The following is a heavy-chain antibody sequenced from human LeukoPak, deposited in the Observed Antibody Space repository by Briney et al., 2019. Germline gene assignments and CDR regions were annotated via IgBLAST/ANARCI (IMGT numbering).Heavy chain of an antibody. V-gene: IGHV1-8*01. Sequence: GASVKVSCKASGYTFTSYDINWVRQATGQGLEWMGWMNPNSGNTGYAQKFQGRVTITADESTSTAYMELSSLRSEDTAVYYCARGYGVATIRYYFDYWGQGTLVTVSS. CDR3: ARGYGVATIRYYFDY. CDR1: GYTFTSYD. CDR2: MNPNSGNT. J-gene: IGHJ4*02. D-gene: IGHD5-12*01.